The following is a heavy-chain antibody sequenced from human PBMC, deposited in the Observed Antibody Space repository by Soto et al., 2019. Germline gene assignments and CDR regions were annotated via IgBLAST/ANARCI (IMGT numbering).Heavy chain of an antibody. CDR2: IYYNGIT. CDR1: GGSISRFY. D-gene: IGHD4-17*01. Sequence: PSETLSLTCSVSGGSISRFYWSWIRQPPGKGLEWLGHIYYNGITNYNPSLNSRVTISGDTPKNQFSLKLPSLTAADTAIYYCSRQKYGDQRWPTVYYCDYWSQGTLVTVSS. V-gene: IGHV4-59*01. J-gene: IGHJ4*02. CDR3: SRQKYGDQRWPTVYYCDY.